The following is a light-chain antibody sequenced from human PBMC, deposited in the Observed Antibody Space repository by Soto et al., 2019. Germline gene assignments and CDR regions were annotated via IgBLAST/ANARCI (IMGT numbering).Light chain of an antibody. CDR3: QQSYDHPRT. J-gene: IGKJ1*01. Sequence: DIPMTQSPASLSASVGDSVTITCRASESIRTSLNWYQQKPGKAPKFLIYDASKLESGVPSRFTGSGYGTDFILTITSLQPEDFATYFCQQSYDHPRTFGQGTTVEIK. V-gene: IGKV1-39*01. CDR2: DAS. CDR1: ESIRTS.